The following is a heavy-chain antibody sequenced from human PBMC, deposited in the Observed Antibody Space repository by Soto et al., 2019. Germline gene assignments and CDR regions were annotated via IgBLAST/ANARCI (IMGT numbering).Heavy chain of an antibody. V-gene: IGHV1-69*01. CDR2: IIPIFGTA. CDR1: GGTFSSYA. Sequence: QVQLVQSGAEVKKPGSSVKVSCKASGGTFSSYAISWVRQAPGQGLEWMGGIIPIFGTANYAQKFQGRVTITADESTSTAYMELSSVRSEDTAVYYCARVSLLWFGESEYYFDYWGQGTLVTVSS. D-gene: IGHD3-10*01. CDR3: ARVSLLWFGESEYYFDY. J-gene: IGHJ4*02.